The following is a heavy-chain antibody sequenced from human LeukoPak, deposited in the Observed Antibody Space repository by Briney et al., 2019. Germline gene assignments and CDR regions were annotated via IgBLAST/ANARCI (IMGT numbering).Heavy chain of an antibody. CDR1: GFTFSSYA. Sequence: GRSLRLSCAASGFTFSSYAMHWVRQAPGKGQEWVAVISYDGSNKYYADSVKGRFTISRDNSKNTLYLQMNSLRAEDTAVYYCARAPIVVVPAAIQGAFDIWGQGTMVTVSS. CDR2: ISYDGSNK. CDR3: ARAPIVVVPAAIQGAFDI. V-gene: IGHV3-30*04. J-gene: IGHJ3*02. D-gene: IGHD2-2*01.